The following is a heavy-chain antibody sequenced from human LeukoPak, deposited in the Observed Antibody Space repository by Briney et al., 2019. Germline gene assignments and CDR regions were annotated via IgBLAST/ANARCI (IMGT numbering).Heavy chain of an antibody. J-gene: IGHJ5*02. CDR1: GGSFSGYY. V-gene: IGHV4-34*01. Sequence: PSETLSLTCAVYGGSFSGYYWSWIRQPPGKGLEWIGEINHSGSTNYNPSLKSRVTISVDTSKNQFSLKLSSVTAADTAVYYCARGRGYLVDPWGQGTLVIVSS. CDR2: INHSGST. D-gene: IGHD6-13*01. CDR3: ARGRGYLVDP.